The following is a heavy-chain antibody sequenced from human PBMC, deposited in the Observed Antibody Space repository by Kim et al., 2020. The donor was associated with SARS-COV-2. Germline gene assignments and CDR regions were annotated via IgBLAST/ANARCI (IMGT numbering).Heavy chain of an antibody. J-gene: IGHJ4*02. CDR3: ARLGSGSYYVDY. V-gene: IGHV4-39*06. D-gene: IGHD1-26*01. CDR1: GDSISSSSYY. CDR2: VYYSGST. Sequence: SETLSLTCTVSGDSISSSSYYWGWIRQPPGEGLEWIGSVYYSGSTYYNPSLRSRVTISVGSSQNQFTLKLTSVTAADTAVYFCARLGSGSYYVDYWGQGTLVTVSS.